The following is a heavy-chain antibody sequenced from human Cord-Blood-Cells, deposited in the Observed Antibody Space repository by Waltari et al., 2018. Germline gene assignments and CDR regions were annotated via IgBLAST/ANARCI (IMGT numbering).Heavy chain of an antibody. J-gene: IGHJ3*02. D-gene: IGHD3-10*01. CDR1: GFTFSSYA. V-gene: IGHV3-23*01. CDR3: ANGWFGELYDAVDI. Sequence: EVQLLESGGGLVQPGGSLRLSCAASGFTFSSYAMSWVRQAPGKGLEWVSAISGSGGSTYYADAVNGRFTISRDNTKNTLYLQMNSLRAEDTAVYYCANGWFGELYDAVDIWGQGTMVTVSS. CDR2: ISGSGGST.